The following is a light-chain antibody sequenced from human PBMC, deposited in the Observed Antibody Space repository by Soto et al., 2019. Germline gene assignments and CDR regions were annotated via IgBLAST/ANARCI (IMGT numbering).Light chain of an antibody. CDR2: EVN. CDR3: SSYSASNNLL. J-gene: IGLJ2*01. V-gene: IGLV2-8*01. CDR1: SSDVRGYHY. Sequence: QSALTQPPSASGSPGQSVTISCTETSSDVRGYHYVSWYQQHPGKPPKLMIYEVNKRPSGVPDRFFGSKSGNTASLTASGLQAEDEADYYCSSYSASNNLLFGGGTKLTVL.